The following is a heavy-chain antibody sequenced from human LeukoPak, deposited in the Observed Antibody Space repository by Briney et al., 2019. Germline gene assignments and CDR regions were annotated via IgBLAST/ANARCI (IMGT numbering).Heavy chain of an antibody. CDR1: GFTFSRFA. Sequence: GGSLRLSCAVSGFTFSRFAMNWVRQAPGKGLEWVPAISGSGGSTYYADFVKGRFTISRDNSKNTLYLQMNSLRAEDTAVYYCAVFGVVTKGAFDIWGQGTMVTVSS. CDR2: ISGSGGST. CDR3: AVFGVVTKGAFDI. J-gene: IGHJ3*02. V-gene: IGHV3-23*01. D-gene: IGHD3-3*01.